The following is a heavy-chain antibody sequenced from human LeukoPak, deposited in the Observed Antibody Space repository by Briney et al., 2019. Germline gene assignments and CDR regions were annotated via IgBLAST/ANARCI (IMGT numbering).Heavy chain of an antibody. Sequence: PGGSLRLSSAASGFTFSSYAMSWVRLAPGKGLEWVSAVSGSGGSTYYADSVKGRFTIYRDNSKNTLYLQMDSLRAEDTAVYYCAKSPIPTYYYDSSGYYMVYWGQGTLVTVSS. D-gene: IGHD3-22*01. V-gene: IGHV3-23*01. CDR2: VSGSGGST. J-gene: IGHJ4*02. CDR1: GFTFSSYA. CDR3: AKSPIPTYYYDSSGYYMVY.